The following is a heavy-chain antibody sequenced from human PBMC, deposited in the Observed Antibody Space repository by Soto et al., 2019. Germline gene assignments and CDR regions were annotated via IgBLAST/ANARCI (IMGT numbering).Heavy chain of an antibody. Sequence: GGSLRLSCAASGFTFSSYAMSWVRQAPGKGLEWVSAISGSGGSTYYADSVKGRFTISRDNSKNTLYLQMNSLRAEDTAVYYCAKDLIPAATGYYYYYYYMDVWGKGTTVTVSS. CDR1: GFTFSSYA. CDR2: ISGSGGST. CDR3: AKDLIPAATGYYYYYYYMDV. D-gene: IGHD2-2*01. J-gene: IGHJ6*03. V-gene: IGHV3-23*01.